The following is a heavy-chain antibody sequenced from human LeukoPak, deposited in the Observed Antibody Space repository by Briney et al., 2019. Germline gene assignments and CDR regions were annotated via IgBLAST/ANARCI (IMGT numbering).Heavy chain of an antibody. CDR1: GFTFNSYA. D-gene: IGHD1-1*01. CDR2: ITTSGGST. J-gene: IGHJ6*03. Sequence: GGSLRLSCAASGFTFNSYAMHWVRQAPGKGLEWVSSITTSGGSTFYADSVMGRFTISRDNSRNTLYLQMNSLSAEDTAVYYCAKRGNPTVGHHYLDVWGKGTTVSVSS. CDR3: AKRGNPTVGHHYLDV. V-gene: IGHV3-23*01.